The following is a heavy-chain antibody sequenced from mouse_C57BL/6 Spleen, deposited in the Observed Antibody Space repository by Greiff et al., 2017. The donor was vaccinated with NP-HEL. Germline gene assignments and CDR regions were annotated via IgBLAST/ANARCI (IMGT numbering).Heavy chain of an antibody. D-gene: IGHD1-1*01. Sequence: QVQLQQSGAELVRPGASVKISCKASGYAFSSYWMNWVKQRPGKGLEWIGQIYPGDGDTNYNGKFKGKATLTADKSSSTAYMQLSSLTSEDSAVYFCARSDETDYFYYAMDYWGQGTSVTVSS. CDR3: ARSDETDYFYYAMDY. CDR1: GYAFSSYW. V-gene: IGHV1-80*01. CDR2: IYPGDGDT. J-gene: IGHJ4*01.